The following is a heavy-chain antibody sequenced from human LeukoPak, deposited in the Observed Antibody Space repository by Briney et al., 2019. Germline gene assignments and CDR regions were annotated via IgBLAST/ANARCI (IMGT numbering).Heavy chain of an antibody. V-gene: IGHV3-74*01. J-gene: IGHJ4*02. D-gene: IGHD2-15*01. CDR3: ARDSHCSGGTCYSRY. Sequence: PGGSLRLSCAASGLTVSNYYMSWVRQVPGKGLVWVSRIKSDGSSTNYADSVRGRFTVSRDNAKNTLYPQMNSLRAEDTAVYYCARDSHCSGGTCYSRYWGQGTLVTVSS. CDR2: IKSDGSST. CDR1: GLTVSNYY.